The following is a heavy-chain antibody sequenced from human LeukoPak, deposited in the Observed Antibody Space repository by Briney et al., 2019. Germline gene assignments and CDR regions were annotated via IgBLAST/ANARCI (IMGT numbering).Heavy chain of an antibody. CDR3: ARPGPTLPPGWFDP. CDR2: IYYSGST. V-gene: IGHV4-39*01. J-gene: IGHJ5*02. D-gene: IGHD2-15*01. CDR1: GGSISSSSYY. Sequence: SETLSLTCTVSGGSISSSSYYWGWIRQPPGKGLEWIGSIYYSGSTYYNPSLKSRVTISVDTSKNQFSLKLSSVTAADTAVYSCARPGPTLPPGWFDPWGKGPLVTVSS.